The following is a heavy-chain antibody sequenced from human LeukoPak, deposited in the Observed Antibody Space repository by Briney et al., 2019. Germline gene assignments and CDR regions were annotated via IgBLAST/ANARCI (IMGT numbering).Heavy chain of an antibody. V-gene: IGHV1-18*01. Sequence: ASVKVPCKASGYTFTSYGISWVRQAPGQGLEWMGWISAYNGNTNYAQKLQGRVTMTTDTSTSTAYMELRSLRSDDTAVYYCARAKPYYYDSSGYYYFDYWGQGTLVTVSS. CDR2: ISAYNGNT. J-gene: IGHJ4*02. CDR3: ARAKPYYYDSSGYYYFDY. CDR1: GYTFTSYG. D-gene: IGHD3-22*01.